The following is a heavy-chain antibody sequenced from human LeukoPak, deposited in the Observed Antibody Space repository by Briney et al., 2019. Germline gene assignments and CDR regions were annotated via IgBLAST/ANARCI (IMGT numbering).Heavy chain of an antibody. Sequence: ASVKVSCKVSGYTLTELSMHWVRQAPGKGLESMGGFDPEDGETIYAQKFQGRVTMTEDTSTDTVYMELSSLRSEDTAVYYCATVVITTFNFDYWGQGTLVTVSS. V-gene: IGHV1-24*01. J-gene: IGHJ4*02. D-gene: IGHD3-22*01. CDR2: FDPEDGET. CDR1: GYTLTELS. CDR3: ATVVITTFNFDY.